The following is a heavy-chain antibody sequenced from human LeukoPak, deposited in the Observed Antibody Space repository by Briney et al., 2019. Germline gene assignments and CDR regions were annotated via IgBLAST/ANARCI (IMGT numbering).Heavy chain of an antibody. CDR3: ARVSNWGIAAAGTVLIDY. D-gene: IGHD6-13*01. J-gene: IGHJ4*02. CDR2: IYTSGST. V-gene: IGHV4-61*02. Sequence: PSETLSLTCTVSGGSISGGGYYWTWIRQPAGKGLEWIGRIYTSGSTNYNPSLKSRVSISVDTSKNQFSLKLSSVTAADTAVYYCARVSNWGIAAAGTVLIDYWGQGTLVTVSS. CDR1: GGSISGGGYY.